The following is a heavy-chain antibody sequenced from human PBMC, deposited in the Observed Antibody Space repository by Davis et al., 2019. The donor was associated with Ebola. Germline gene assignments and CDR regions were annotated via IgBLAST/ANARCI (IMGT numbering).Heavy chain of an antibody. J-gene: IGHJ3*02. CDR3: AKGEQYCSDISCYSFDAFGS. V-gene: IGHV3-53*05. CDR1: GFTVSSNH. Sequence: GGSLRLSCAASGFTVSSNHMSWVRQAPGKGLEWVSVIYDQSTAYADSVRGRFIISRDKSNNTLYLEMNSLRVDDTAVYYCAKGEQYCSDISCYSFDAFGSWGQGTMVTVSS. D-gene: IGHD2-2*01. CDR2: IYDQST.